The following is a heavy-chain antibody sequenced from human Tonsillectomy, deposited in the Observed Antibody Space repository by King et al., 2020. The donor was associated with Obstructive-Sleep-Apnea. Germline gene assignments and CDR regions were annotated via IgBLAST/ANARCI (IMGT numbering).Heavy chain of an antibody. V-gene: IGHV3-43*01. D-gene: IGHD3-22*01. CDR3: AKDLRGYDSSGYMEFDY. CDR2: ISWDGGST. J-gene: IGHJ4*02. Sequence: VQLVESGGVVVQPGGSLRLSCAASGFTFDDYTMHWVRQAPGKGLEWVSLISWDGGSTYYADSVKGRFTISRDNSKNSLYLQMNSLRTEDTALYYCAKDLRGYDSSGYMEFDYWGQGTLVTVSS. CDR1: GFTFDDYT.